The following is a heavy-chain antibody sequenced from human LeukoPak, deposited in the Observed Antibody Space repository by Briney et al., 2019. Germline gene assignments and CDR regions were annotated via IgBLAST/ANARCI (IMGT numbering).Heavy chain of an antibody. D-gene: IGHD4-17*01. V-gene: IGHV3-64*01. CDR2: INSNGGST. CDR3: ARAPTVTAESAFGY. J-gene: IGHJ4*02. CDR1: GFTFSSYS. Sequence: PGGSLRLSCEASGFTFSSYSMSWVRQAPGKGLEYVSGINSNGGSTQYASSVKGRFTISRDNSKDTLYLQMGSLRSEDMAVYYCARAPTVTAESAFGYWGQGTLVTVSS.